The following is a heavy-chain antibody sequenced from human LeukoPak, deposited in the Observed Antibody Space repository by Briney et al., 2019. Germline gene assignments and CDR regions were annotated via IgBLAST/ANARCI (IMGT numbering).Heavy chain of an antibody. CDR1: GGSFSGNY. CDR3: ARDLSDYYGSGSYRPIDAFDI. Sequence: PSETLSLTCAVYGGSFSGNYWSWIRQPPGKGLEWIGEINHSGSPNYNPSLKSRVTISIDTSKNQFSLRLSPVTAADTAVYYCARDLSDYYGSGSYRPIDAFDIWGQGTMVTVSS. V-gene: IGHV4-34*01. D-gene: IGHD3-10*01. CDR2: INHSGSP. J-gene: IGHJ3*02.